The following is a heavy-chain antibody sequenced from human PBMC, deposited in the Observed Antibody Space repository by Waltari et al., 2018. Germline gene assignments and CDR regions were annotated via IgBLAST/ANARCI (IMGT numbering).Heavy chain of an antibody. CDR1: GYSIRSVYF. CDR3: ARQVLGYCTSATCRKNDS. Sequence: QVLLQESGPGLVEPSETLSLTCEVSGYSIRSVYFWGWIRQPPGKGLEWIGTIYHNGITYYNPSLKSRVSVLLDTSNNQFSLKMKSVTAADTAVYYCARQVLGYCTSATCRKNDSWGQGTLVTVSS. CDR2: IYHNGIT. D-gene: IGHD2-2*03. J-gene: IGHJ4*02. V-gene: IGHV4-38-2*01.